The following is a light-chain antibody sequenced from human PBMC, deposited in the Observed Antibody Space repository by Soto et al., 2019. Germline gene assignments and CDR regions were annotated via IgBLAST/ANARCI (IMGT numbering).Light chain of an antibody. CDR1: SSDIGDYTH. CDR3: CSFTSISTSAV. CDR2: EVS. V-gene: IGLV2-14*01. J-gene: IGLJ2*01. Sequence: QSALTQPASVSGSPGQSITISCTGTSSDIGDYTHVSWYQQHPGKAPKLIIYEVSDRPSGVSNRFSGSKSGNTASLTISGLQTEDGADYFCCSFTSISTSAVFGGGTQLPV.